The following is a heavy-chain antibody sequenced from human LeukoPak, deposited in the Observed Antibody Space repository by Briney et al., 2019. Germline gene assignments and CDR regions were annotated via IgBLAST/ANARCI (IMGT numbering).Heavy chain of an antibody. CDR3: ARASPRYCSGGSCSGVDY. J-gene: IGHJ4*02. D-gene: IGHD2-15*01. Sequence: GGSLRLSCAASGFTFSSYAMSWVRQAPGKGLEWVSAISGSGGSTYYADSVKGRFTISRDNSKNTLYLQMNSLRAEDTAVYYCARASPRYCSGGSCSGVDYWGQGTLVTVSS. CDR1: GFTFSSYA. V-gene: IGHV3-23*01. CDR2: ISGSGGST.